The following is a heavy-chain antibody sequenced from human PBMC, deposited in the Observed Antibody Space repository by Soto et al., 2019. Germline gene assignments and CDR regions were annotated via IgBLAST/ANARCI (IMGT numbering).Heavy chain of an antibody. CDR2: IYYSGRT. Sequence: QVQLQESGPGLVKPSETLSLTCTVSGGSISSYYWSWIRQPPGKGLEWIGYIYYSGRTNYNPSLKSRVTISVDTSKNQFSLKLSSVTAADTAVYYCARGSFDYWGQGTLVTVSS. CDR3: ARGSFDY. V-gene: IGHV4-59*01. CDR1: GGSISSYY. J-gene: IGHJ4*02.